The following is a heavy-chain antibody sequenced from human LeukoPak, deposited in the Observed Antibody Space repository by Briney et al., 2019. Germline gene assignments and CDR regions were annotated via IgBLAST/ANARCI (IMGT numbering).Heavy chain of an antibody. Sequence: ASVKVSCKASGYTFTSYAMHWVRQAPGQRLEWMGWINAGNGNTKYSQKFQGRVTITRDSSASTAFMELSSLRSEDTAVYYCARDYRRLHDWYFDLWGRGTLVTVSS. V-gene: IGHV1-3*01. CDR2: INAGNGNT. J-gene: IGHJ2*01. D-gene: IGHD3-16*02. CDR1: GYTFTSYA. CDR3: ARDYRRLHDWYFDL.